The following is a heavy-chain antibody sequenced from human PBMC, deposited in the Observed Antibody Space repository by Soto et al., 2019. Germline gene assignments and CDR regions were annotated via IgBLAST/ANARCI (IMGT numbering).Heavy chain of an antibody. CDR1: GFTFSSYE. D-gene: IGHD3-22*01. J-gene: IGHJ1*01. CDR3: ARSTYYYDSSGYEEAEYFQH. Sequence: EVQLVESGGGLVQPGGSLRLSCAASGFTFSSYEMNWVRQAPGKGLEWVSYISSSGSTIYYADSVKGRFTISRDNAKNSLYLQMNSLRAEATAVYYCARSTYYYDSSGYEEAEYFQHWGQGTLVTVSS. CDR2: ISSSGSTI. V-gene: IGHV3-48*03.